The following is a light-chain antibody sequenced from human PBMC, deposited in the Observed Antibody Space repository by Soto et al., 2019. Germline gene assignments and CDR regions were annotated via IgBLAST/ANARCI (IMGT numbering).Light chain of an antibody. CDR1: QSFNSCY. CDR3: QQYGSAPWT. CDR2: ATS. Sequence: EIVLAQSPGTLSLSPGDRATLSCRASQSFNSCYLAWFQQRPGQAPRLLIYATSSRAADIPDRFSGSGSGTDFTLTINRLEPEDFAVYYCQQYGSAPWTFGQGTKVEIK. V-gene: IGKV3-20*01. J-gene: IGKJ1*01.